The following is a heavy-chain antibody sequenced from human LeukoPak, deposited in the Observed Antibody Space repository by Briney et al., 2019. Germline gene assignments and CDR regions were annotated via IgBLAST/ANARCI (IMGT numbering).Heavy chain of an antibody. D-gene: IGHD3-10*01. Sequence: GGSLRLSCAASGFTFSSYGMHWVRQAPGKGLEWVAFIRYDGSNKYFADSVRGRFTISRDSSKNTLYLQMNSLRVDDTAVYYCAKDGTRGIRFGKIPHYFDYWGQGTLVTVSS. CDR2: IRYDGSNK. V-gene: IGHV3-30*02. J-gene: IGHJ4*02. CDR3: AKDGTRGIRFGKIPHYFDY. CDR1: GFTFSSYG.